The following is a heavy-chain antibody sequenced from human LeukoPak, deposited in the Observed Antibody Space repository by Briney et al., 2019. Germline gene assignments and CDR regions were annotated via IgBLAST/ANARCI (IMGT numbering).Heavy chain of an antibody. J-gene: IGHJ4*02. V-gene: IGHV4-34*01. Sequence: PSETLSLTCAVYGGSFSGYYWSWIRQPPGNGLEWIGEINHSGSTNYNPSLKSRVTISVDTPKNQFSLKLSSVTAADTAVYYCARRIAAASPPDYGGQGTLVTVSS. D-gene: IGHD6-13*01. CDR1: GGSFSGYY. CDR3: ARRIAAASPPDY. CDR2: INHSGST.